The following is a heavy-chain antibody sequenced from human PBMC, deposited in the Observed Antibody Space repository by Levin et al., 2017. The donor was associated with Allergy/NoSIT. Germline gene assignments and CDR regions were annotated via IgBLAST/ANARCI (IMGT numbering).Heavy chain of an antibody. CDR1: GFTFSNAW. Sequence: GGSLRLSCAASGFTFSNAWMSWVRQAPGKGLEWVGRIKSKTDGGTTDYAAPVKGRFTISRDDSKNTLYLQMNSLKTEDTAVYYCTTGTSYDYGDYGGYYFDYWGQGTLVTVSS. V-gene: IGHV3-15*01. CDR2: IKSKTDGGTT. J-gene: IGHJ4*02. CDR3: TTGTSYDYGDYGGYYFDY. D-gene: IGHD4-17*01.